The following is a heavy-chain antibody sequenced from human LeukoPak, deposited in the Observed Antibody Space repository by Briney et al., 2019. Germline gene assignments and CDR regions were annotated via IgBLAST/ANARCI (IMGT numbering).Heavy chain of an antibody. CDR2: TNPSTGGT. CDR3: AKGGAFCSITTCHEFDH. J-gene: IGHJ4*02. D-gene: IGHD2-2*01. Sequence: ASVKVSCKTSGYTFTGSYLHWVRQVPGQGLEWMGWTNPSTGGTKSAQQFEGRVTMTRDTSNTTGYLELRSLRLDDTATYYCAKGGAFCSITTCHEFDHWGQGTLVIVSS. CDR1: GYTFTGSY. V-gene: IGHV1-2*02.